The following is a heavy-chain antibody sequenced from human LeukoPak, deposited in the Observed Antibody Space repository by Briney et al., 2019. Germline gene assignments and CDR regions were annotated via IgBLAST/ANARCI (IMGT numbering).Heavy chain of an antibody. D-gene: IGHD3-3*01. J-gene: IGHJ4*02. Sequence: ASVKVSCKASGYTFTGYYMHWVRQAPGQGLERMGWINPNSGGTNYAQKFQGRVTMTRDTSISTAYMELSRLRSDDTAVYYCASAVRLYYDVWSGYSTLDYWGQGTLVTVSS. CDR2: INPNSGGT. CDR3: ASAVRLYYDVWSGYSTLDY. CDR1: GYTFTGYY. V-gene: IGHV1-2*02.